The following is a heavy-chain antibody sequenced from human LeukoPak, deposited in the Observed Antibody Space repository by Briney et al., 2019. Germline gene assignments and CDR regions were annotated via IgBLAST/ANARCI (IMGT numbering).Heavy chain of an antibody. Sequence: PGGSLRLSCAASGFTFSSYWMHWVRQPPGKGLVWVSRISGDGTTTYADSVKGRFTISRDNAKNTLFLHMNSLRAEDTAVYYCARRNPELGKSYDYWGQGTLVTVSS. J-gene: IGHJ4*02. D-gene: IGHD7-27*01. V-gene: IGHV3-74*01. CDR3: ARRNPELGKSYDY. CDR2: ISGDGTT. CDR1: GFTFSSYW.